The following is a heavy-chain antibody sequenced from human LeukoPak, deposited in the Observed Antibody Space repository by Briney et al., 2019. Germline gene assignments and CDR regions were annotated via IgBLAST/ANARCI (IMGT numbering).Heavy chain of an antibody. CDR2: IYYSGST. V-gene: IGHV4-59*01. D-gene: IGHD3-3*01. Sequence: SETLSLTCTVSGGSISSYYWSWIRQPPGKGLEWIGYIYYSGSTNYNPSLKSRVTISVDTSKNQFSLKLSSVTAADTAVYYCARVRFLEWSSYYFDYWGQGTLVTVSS. J-gene: IGHJ4*02. CDR1: GGSISSYY. CDR3: ARVRFLEWSSYYFDY.